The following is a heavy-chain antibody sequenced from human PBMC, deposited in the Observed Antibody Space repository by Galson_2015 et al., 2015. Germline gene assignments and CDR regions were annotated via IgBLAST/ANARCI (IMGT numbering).Heavy chain of an antibody. CDR2: IYYTGST. J-gene: IGHJ4*02. CDR3: ARRKPARLAPFDS. V-gene: IGHV4-59*08. D-gene: IGHD2-2*01. Sequence: SETLSLTCTVSGGSISTYSWSWVRQPPGKGLDFIGYIYYTGSTNYNPSLKRRVIISVDTSKNQFSLNLSSVTAADTAVYYCARRKPARLAPFDSWGQGTLVTVSS. CDR1: GGSISTYS.